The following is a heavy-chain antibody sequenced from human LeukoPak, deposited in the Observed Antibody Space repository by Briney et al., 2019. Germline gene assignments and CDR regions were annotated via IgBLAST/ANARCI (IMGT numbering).Heavy chain of an antibody. CDR3: AREGY. V-gene: IGHV1-69*13. J-gene: IGHJ4*02. CDR1: GFTFTNHY. Sequence: SVKVSCKASGFTFTNHYLHWVRQAPGQGLEWMGGIIPIFGTANYAQKFQGRVTITADESTSTAYMELSSLRSEDTAVYYCAREGYWGQGTLVTVSS. CDR2: IIPIFGTA.